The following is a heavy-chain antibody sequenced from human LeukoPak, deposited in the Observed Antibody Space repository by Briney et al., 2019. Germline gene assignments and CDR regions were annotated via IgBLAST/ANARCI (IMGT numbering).Heavy chain of an antibody. CDR3: ARTIAVAGTLRKYFDY. CDR1: GGSISSYY. CDR2: IYYSGST. J-gene: IGHJ4*02. V-gene: IGHV4-59*01. Sequence: SETLSLTCTVSGGSISSYYWSWIRQPPGKGLEWIGYIYYSGSTNYNPSLKSRVTISVDTSKNQFSLKLSSVTAADTAVYYCARTIAVAGTLRKYFDYWGQGTLVTVSS. D-gene: IGHD6-19*01.